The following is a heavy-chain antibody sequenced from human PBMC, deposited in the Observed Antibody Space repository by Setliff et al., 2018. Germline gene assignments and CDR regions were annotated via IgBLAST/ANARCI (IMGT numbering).Heavy chain of an antibody. V-gene: IGHV3-30*02. Sequence: GGSLRLSCAASGFSFGGHDMHWVRQAPGKGLEWVAFIRYDGTTESYADSVRGRFTISRDNSKNTLYVQMNTLGPEDTAVYYCTFYNNGLYYMRNWGQGTLVTVSS. CDR1: GFSFGGHD. D-gene: IGHD6-19*01. CDR2: IRYDGTTE. CDR3: TFYNNGLYYMRN. J-gene: IGHJ4*02.